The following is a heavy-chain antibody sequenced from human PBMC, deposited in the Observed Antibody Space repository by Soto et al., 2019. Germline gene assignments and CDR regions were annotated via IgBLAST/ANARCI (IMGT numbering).Heavy chain of an antibody. J-gene: IGHJ6*03. D-gene: IGHD2-21*01. CDR2: IRSKAYGGTT. CDR3: TRDPVVVEPPEYYYYMDV. V-gene: IGHV3-49*03. CDR1: GFTFGDYA. Sequence: PGGSLRLSCTASGFTFGDYAMSWFRQAPGKGLEWVGFIRSKAYGGTTEYAASVKGRFTISRDDSKSIAYLQMNSLKPEDTAVYYCTRDPVVVEPPEYYYYMDVWGKGTTVTVSS.